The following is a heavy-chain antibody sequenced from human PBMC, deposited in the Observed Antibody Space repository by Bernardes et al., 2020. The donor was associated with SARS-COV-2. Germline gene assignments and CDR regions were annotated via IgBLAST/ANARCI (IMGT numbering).Heavy chain of an antibody. Sequence: ASVKVSCKVSGYTLTELSMHWVLQAPGKGLEWMGGFDPEDGETIYAQKFQGRVTMTEDTSTDTAYMELSSLRSEDTAVYYCATAIAAAGNPDDYYYYYGMDVWGQGTTVTVSS. V-gene: IGHV1-24*01. D-gene: IGHD6-13*01. CDR3: ATAIAAAGNPDDYYYYYGMDV. CDR2: FDPEDGET. CDR1: GYTLTELS. J-gene: IGHJ6*02.